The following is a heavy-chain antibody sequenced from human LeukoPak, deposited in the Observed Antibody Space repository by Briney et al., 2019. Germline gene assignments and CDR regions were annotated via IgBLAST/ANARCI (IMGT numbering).Heavy chain of an antibody. J-gene: IGHJ4*02. CDR1: GYTFTGYY. CDR2: INPNSGGT. CDR3: GSWDYGSGSYSPYY. V-gene: IGHV1-2*02. D-gene: IGHD3-10*01. Sequence: GASVKVSCKASGYTFTGYYIHWVRQAPAQGLEWVGWINPNSGGTKFAQKFQGRVTMTRDTSITTAYMELSGLGSDDTAVYYCGSWDYGSGSYSPYYWGQGTLVTVSS.